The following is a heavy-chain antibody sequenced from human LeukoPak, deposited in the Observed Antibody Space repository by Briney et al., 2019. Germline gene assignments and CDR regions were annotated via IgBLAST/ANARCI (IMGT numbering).Heavy chain of an antibody. D-gene: IGHD6-13*01. J-gene: IGHJ4*02. CDR1: RYTFTNFY. Sequence: ASVKVSCKAPRYTFTNFYMYWVRQAPGQGLEWMGIINPSGGSTTYAQKFQGRLTMTGDTSTSTVYMELSSLRSEDTAVYFCARGDGAAGRVFDYWGQGTLLTVSS. V-gene: IGHV1-46*01. CDR2: INPSGGST. CDR3: ARGDGAAGRVFDY.